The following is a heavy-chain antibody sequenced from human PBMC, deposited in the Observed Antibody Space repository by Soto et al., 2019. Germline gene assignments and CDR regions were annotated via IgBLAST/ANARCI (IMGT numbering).Heavy chain of an antibody. J-gene: IGHJ6*02. CDR2: ISYDGSNK. CDR3: ARDTGYYKYYYGMDV. D-gene: IGHD2-8*01. V-gene: IGHV3-30-3*01. CDR1: GFTFSSYA. Sequence: QVQLVESGGGVVQPGRSLRLSCAASGFTFSSYAMHWVRQAPGKGLEWVAVISYDGSNKYYADSVKGRFTISRDNSKNTLYLQMNSLRAEDTAVYYCARDTGYYKYYYGMDVWGQGTTVTVSS.